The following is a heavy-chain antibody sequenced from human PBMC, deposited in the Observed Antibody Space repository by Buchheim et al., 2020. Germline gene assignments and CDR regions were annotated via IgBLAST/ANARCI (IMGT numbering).Heavy chain of an antibody. CDR1: GFTFSSYG. CDR2: ISDSGSRT. CDR3: AKTSVAGTDFYYGMDV. D-gene: IGHD6-19*01. J-gene: IGHJ6*02. V-gene: IGHV3-23*01. Sequence: EVQLLESGGGLVQPGGSLRLSCAASGFTFSSYGMSWVRQAPGKGLEWVSGISDSGSRTYYADSVKGRFPISRANSKNPLYLKMNSLRAEDTAVYYCAKTSVAGTDFYYGMDVWGQGTT.